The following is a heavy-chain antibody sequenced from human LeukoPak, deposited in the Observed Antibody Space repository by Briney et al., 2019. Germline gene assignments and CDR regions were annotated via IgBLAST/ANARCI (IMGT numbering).Heavy chain of an antibody. D-gene: IGHD2-8*01. Sequence: SETLSLTCTVSGGSISSSSYYWGWIRQPPGKGLEWIGSIYYSGSTYYNPSLKSRVTISVDTSKNQFSLKLSSVTAADTAVYYCAIDNGAIQVEFPFDYWGQGTLVTVSS. J-gene: IGHJ4*02. V-gene: IGHV4-39*02. CDR1: GGSISSSSYY. CDR3: AIDNGAIQVEFPFDY. CDR2: IYYSGST.